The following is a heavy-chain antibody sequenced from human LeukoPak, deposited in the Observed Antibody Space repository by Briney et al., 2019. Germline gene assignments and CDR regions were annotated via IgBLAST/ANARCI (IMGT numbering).Heavy chain of an antibody. D-gene: IGHD3-3*01. Sequence: SETLSLTCTVSGGSISSGSYYWSWIRQPAGKGLEWIGSIYYSGSTYYNPSLKSRVTISVDTSKNQFSLKLSSVTAADTAVYYCAREAVITIKRLDPWGQGTLVTVSS. V-gene: IGHV4-39*02. CDR2: IYYSGST. CDR1: GGSISSGSYY. CDR3: AREAVITIKRLDP. J-gene: IGHJ5*02.